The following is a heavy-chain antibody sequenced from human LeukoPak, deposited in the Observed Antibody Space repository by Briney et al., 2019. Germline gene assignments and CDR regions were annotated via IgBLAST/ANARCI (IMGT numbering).Heavy chain of an antibody. J-gene: IGHJ4*02. CDR1: GFTFNTCA. Sequence: GVSLRLSCEASGFTFNTCAMSWVRQAPGKGLEWVSAISESGSGTYYADSVKGRFTISRDNSKNTLYLQMNSLRVDDTALYYCAKGVFGVNRAFDYWGQGTLVTVSS. V-gene: IGHV3-23*01. D-gene: IGHD3-3*01. CDR2: ISESGSGT. CDR3: AKGVFGVNRAFDY.